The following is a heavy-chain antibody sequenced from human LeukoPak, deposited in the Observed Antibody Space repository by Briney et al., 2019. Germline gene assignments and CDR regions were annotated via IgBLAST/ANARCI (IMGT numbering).Heavy chain of an antibody. V-gene: IGHV4-38-2*01. Sequence: SETQSLTCAVSGYSISRCYYWGWIRPPPGKGLEWIGNIYHCGSTYNNPSLKIRGTISVDQSKIQSSLKLSSVTAADTAVYCCARRSYDFWRCYGHFDYWGQGTLDTVSS. J-gene: IGHJ4*02. D-gene: IGHD3-3*01. CDR3: ARRSYDFWRCYGHFDY. CDR2: IYHCGST. CDR1: GYSISRCYY.